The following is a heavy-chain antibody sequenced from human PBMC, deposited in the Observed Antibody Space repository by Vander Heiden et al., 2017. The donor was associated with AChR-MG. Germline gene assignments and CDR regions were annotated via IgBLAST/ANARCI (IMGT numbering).Heavy chain of an antibody. J-gene: IGHJ3*02. V-gene: IGHV1-69*01. Sequence: QVQLVQSGAEVKKPGSSVKVSCKASGGTFSSYAISWVRQAPGQGLEWMGGIIPIFGTANYAQKFQGRVTITADESTSTAYMELSSLRSEDTAVYYCAREFSRTTVTTPDAFDIWGQGTMVTVSS. CDR2: IIPIFGTA. CDR3: AREFSRTTVTTPDAFDI. CDR1: GGTFSSYA. D-gene: IGHD4-4*01.